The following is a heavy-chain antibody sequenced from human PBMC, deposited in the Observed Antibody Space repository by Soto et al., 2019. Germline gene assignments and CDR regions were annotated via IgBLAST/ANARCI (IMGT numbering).Heavy chain of an antibody. D-gene: IGHD3-22*01. CDR3: ARASQMVINPYYYPMDV. Sequence: GWSLRLSCAASGFTFSDHYMAWIRQAPGKGLEIVAHMSGSGSSEDYGDSVKGRFSIFRENSKNLLFLQMFFLRAEDTAVYYCARASQMVINPYYYPMDVWGQGTTVTVSS. CDR2: MSGSGSSE. CDR1: GFTFSDHY. J-gene: IGHJ6*02. V-gene: IGHV3-11*01.